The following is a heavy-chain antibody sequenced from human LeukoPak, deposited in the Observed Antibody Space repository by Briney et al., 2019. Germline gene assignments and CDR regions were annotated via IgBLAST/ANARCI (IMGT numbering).Heavy chain of an antibody. CDR1: GYTFTSYG. V-gene: IGHV1-18*01. CDR2: ISAYNGNT. D-gene: IGHD2-2*01. J-gene: IGHJ4*02. Sequence: ASVKVSCKASGYTFTSYGISWVRQAPGQGLEWMGRISAYNGNTNYAQKLQGRVTMTTDTSTSTAYMELRSLRSDDTAVYYCARDMCSGTSCYLGYWGQGTLVTVSS. CDR3: ARDMCSGTSCYLGY.